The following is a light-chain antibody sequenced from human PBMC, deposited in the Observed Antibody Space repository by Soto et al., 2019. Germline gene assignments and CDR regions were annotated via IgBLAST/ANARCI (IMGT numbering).Light chain of an antibody. CDR1: QSISYW. CDR3: QQYDSYWT. CDR2: KAS. V-gene: IGKV1-5*03. J-gene: IGKJ1*01. Sequence: DIQMTQSPSTLSASVGDRVTIACRASQSISYWLAWYQQKPGKAPKLLIYKASTLESGVPSRFSGSGSGTEFTLTISSLQADDFATYYCQQYDSYWTFGQGTKVEVK.